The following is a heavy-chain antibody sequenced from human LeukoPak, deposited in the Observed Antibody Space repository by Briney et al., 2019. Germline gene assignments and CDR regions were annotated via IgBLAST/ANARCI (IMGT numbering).Heavy chain of an antibody. D-gene: IGHD5-18*01. CDR2: INHSGST. V-gene: IGHV4-34*01. CDR1: GGSFSGYY. J-gene: IGHJ4*02. Sequence: SETLSLTCAVYGGSFSGYYWSWIRQPPGKGLEWIGEINHSGSTNYNPSLKSRVTISVDTSKSQFSLKLSSVTAADTAVYYCARGDRSYGYVYWGQGTLVTVSS. CDR3: ARGDRSYGYVY.